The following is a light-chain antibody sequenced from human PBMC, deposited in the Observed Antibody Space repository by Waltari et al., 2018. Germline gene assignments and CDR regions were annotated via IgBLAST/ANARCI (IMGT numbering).Light chain of an antibody. CDR3: SSHAGSDNWGV. J-gene: IGLJ2*01. CDR2: DVV. Sequence: QSALTQPPSASGSPGQSVTISCTGTSRDVGAYNYVSWYQQYPGRAPKLIIYDVVKRPSGVPDRVSGSKSGNTASLTVSGLQAEDEADDYCSSHAGSDNWGVFGGGTKLTVL. V-gene: IGLV2-8*01. CDR1: SRDVGAYNY.